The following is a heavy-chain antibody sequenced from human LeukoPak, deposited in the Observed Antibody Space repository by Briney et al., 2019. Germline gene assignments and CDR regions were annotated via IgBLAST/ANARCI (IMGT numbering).Heavy chain of an antibody. CDR3: AKDLGIAAVGTVY. V-gene: IGHV3-23*01. CDR2: ITVSGDST. D-gene: IGHD6-13*01. J-gene: IGHJ4*02. Sequence: GGSLRLSRAASGFTFTSYAMTWVRQAPGKGLEWVSTITVSGDSTYYADSVKGRFTISRDNSQNTLYLQMNSLGAEDTAVYYCAKDLGIAAVGTVYWGQGTLVTVSS. CDR1: GFTFTSYA.